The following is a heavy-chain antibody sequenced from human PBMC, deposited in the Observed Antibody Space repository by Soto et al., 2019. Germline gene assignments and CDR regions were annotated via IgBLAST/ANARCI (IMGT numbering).Heavy chain of an antibody. CDR2: ISYDGSNK. V-gene: IGHV3-30*18. Sequence: GGSLRLSCAASGFTFSSYGMHWVRQAPGKGLEWVAVISYDGSNKYYADSVKGRFTISRDNSKNTLYLQMNSLRAEDTAVYYCAKDLNDSSGYYSDYFDSWGQGTLLPVSS. CDR3: AKDLNDSSGYYSDYFDS. CDR1: GFTFSSYG. J-gene: IGHJ4*02. D-gene: IGHD3-22*01.